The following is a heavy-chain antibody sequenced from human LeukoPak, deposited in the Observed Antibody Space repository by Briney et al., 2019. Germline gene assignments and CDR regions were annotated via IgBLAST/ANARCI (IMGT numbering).Heavy chain of an antibody. Sequence: GGSLRLSCAASGYTFSSFSINWVRQAPGKGLEWVSAISGSGGSTYYADSVKGRFTISRDNSKNTLYLQMNSLRAEDTAVYYCASLEGYCSGGSCYGYFDYWGQGTLVTVSS. J-gene: IGHJ4*02. V-gene: IGHV3-23*01. D-gene: IGHD2-15*01. CDR2: ISGSGGST. CDR3: ASLEGYCSGGSCYGYFDY. CDR1: GYTFSSFS.